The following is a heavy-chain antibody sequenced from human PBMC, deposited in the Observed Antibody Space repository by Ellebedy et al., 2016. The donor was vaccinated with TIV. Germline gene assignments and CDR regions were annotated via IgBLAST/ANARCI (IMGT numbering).Heavy chain of an antibody. J-gene: IGHJ5*02. V-gene: IGHV3-21*01. CDR3: AREQIMAAMVPSRWFDP. D-gene: IGHD5-18*01. CDR1: GFTFSSYS. CDR2: ISSSSSYI. Sequence: GESLKISCAASGFTFSSYSMSWVRQAPGKGLEWVSSISSSSSYIYYADSVKGRFTISRDNAKNSLYLQMNSLRAEDTAVYYCAREQIMAAMVPSRWFDPWGQGTLVTVSS.